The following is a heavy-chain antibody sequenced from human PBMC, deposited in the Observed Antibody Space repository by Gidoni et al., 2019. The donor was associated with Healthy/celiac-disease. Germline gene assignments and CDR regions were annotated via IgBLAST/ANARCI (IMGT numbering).Heavy chain of an antibody. V-gene: IGHV3-7*01. CDR3: ARDAAVAPIHDY. Sequence: EVQLVESGGGLVQPGGSLSLSCAASGFTFSSYWLSWVRQAPGKGREWVANIKQDGSEKYYVDSVKGRFTISRDNAKNSLYLQMNSLRAEDTAVYYCARDAAVAPIHDYWGQGTLVTVSS. D-gene: IGHD6-19*01. CDR1: GFTFSSYW. J-gene: IGHJ4*02. CDR2: IKQDGSEK.